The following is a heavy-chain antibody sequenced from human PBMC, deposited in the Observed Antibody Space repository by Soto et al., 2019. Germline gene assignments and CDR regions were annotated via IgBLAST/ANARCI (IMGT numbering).Heavy chain of an antibody. CDR3: AKEVHCGGGSCSWSEGFEY. CDR2: ISYEGSHT. CDR1: GFIFSSYG. D-gene: IGHD2-15*01. V-gene: IGHV3-30*18. J-gene: IGHJ4*02. Sequence: QVQLVESGGGVVQPGRSLRLSCAASGFIFSSYGMHWVRQAPGKGLEWVAVISYEGSHTYYADSVKGRFTITRDNSKNRLYLQMNGLRPEDTAVYYCAKEVHCGGGSCSWSEGFEYWGQGTLLTVSS.